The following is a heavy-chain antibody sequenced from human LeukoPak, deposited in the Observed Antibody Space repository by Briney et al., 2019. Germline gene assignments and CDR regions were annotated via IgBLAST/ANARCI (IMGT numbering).Heavy chain of an antibody. Sequence: GASVKVSCKASGYTFTSYGISWVRQAPGQGLEWMGWISAYNGNTNYAQKLQGRVTMTTDTSTSTAYMELRSLRSDDTAVYYCARGPNYYDSSGSWVDYWGQGTLVTVSS. D-gene: IGHD3-22*01. CDR2: ISAYNGNT. CDR1: GYTFTSYG. V-gene: IGHV1-18*01. CDR3: ARGPNYYDSSGSWVDY. J-gene: IGHJ4*02.